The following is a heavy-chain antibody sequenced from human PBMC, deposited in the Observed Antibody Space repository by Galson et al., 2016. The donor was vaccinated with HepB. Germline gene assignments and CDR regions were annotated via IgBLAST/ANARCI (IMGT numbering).Heavy chain of an antibody. CDR3: ARARARPDYGSGIYSYYFDQ. CDR2: INWNGGST. D-gene: IGHD3-10*01. J-gene: IGHJ4*02. Sequence: SLRLSCAASGFTFDDYDMSWVRQAPGKGLEWVSGINWNGGSTGYIDSVKGRFTISRDNAKKSLYLQMNSLRAEDTALFYCARARARPDYGSGIYSYYFDQWGQGTLVTVSS. V-gene: IGHV3-20*04. CDR1: GFTFDDYD.